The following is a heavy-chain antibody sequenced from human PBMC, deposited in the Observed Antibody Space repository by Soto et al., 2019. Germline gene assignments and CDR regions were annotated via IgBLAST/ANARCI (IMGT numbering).Heavy chain of an antibody. J-gene: IGHJ4*02. Sequence: SETLSLTXAVSGVSLTSGNWWTWVRQSPQRGLEYIGEIFHDGTANYYPSFERRVAMSVDTSRNQFSLKLTSVTAADTAVYFCARLVYDTRLNYMYSDFWGPGTLVTVSS. D-gene: IGHD3-10*01. V-gene: IGHV4-4*02. CDR2: IFHDGTA. CDR3: ARLVYDTRLNYMYSDF. CDR1: GVSLTSGNW.